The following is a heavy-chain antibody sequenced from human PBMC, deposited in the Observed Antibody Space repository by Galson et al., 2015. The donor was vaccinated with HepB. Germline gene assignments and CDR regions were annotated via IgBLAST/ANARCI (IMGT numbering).Heavy chain of an antibody. CDR1: GFTFSSYA. J-gene: IGHJ1*01. V-gene: IGHV3-23*01. D-gene: IGHD6-19*01. Sequence: SLRLSCAASGFTFSSYAMSWVRQAPGKGLEWVSAISGSGGSTYYADSVKGRFTISRDNSKNTLYLQMNSLRAEDTAVYYCAKDNGYSSGWDYFQHWGQGTLVTVSS. CDR3: AKDNGYSSGWDYFQH. CDR2: ISGSGGST.